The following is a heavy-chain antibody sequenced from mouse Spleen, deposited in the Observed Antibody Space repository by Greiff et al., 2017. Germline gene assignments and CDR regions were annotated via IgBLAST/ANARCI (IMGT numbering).Heavy chain of an antibody. V-gene: IGHV1-81*01. D-gene: IGHD2-2*01. CDR2: IYPRSGNT. J-gene: IGHJ3*01. CDR3: ARWEGGYYGYDAGFAY. Sequence: QVQLQQSGAELARPGASVKLSCKASGYTFTSYGISWVKQRPGQGLEWIGEIYPRSGNTYYNEKFKGKATLTADKSSSTAYMELRSLKSEDSAVYFCARWEGGYYGYDAGFAYWGQGTLVTVSA. CDR1: GYTFTSYG.